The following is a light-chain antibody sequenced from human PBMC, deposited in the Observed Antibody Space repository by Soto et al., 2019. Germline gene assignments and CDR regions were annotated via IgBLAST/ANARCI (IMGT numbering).Light chain of an antibody. CDR2: EVT. Sequence: QSVQTPPSSVSGSLGQSITISCTGTSSDIGGYNYVSWYQQHPDKAPKLILYEVTTRPSGVSNRFSGSKSGNTASLTISGLKAEDEADYYCSSSTSSSTLLYVFGTGTKVTVL. J-gene: IGLJ1*01. V-gene: IGLV2-14*01. CDR1: SSDIGGYNY. CDR3: SSSTSSSTLLYV.